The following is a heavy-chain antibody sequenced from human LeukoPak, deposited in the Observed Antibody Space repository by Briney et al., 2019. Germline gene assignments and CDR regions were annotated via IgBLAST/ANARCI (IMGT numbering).Heavy chain of an antibody. J-gene: IGHJ4*02. CDR3: ATGEGIAAAGTPWSKAQPFDY. CDR2: INPSGGST. Sequence: ASVKVSCKASGYTFTSYYMHWVRQAPGQGLEWMGIINPSGGSTIYAQKFQGRVTMTEDTSTDTAYMELSSLRSEDTAVYYCATGEGIAAAGTPWSKAQPFDYWGQGTLVTVSS. CDR1: GYTFTSYY. D-gene: IGHD6-13*01. V-gene: IGHV1-46*01.